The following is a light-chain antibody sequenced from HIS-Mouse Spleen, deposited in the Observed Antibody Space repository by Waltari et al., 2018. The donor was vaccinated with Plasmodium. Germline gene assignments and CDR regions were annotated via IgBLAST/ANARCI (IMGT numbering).Light chain of an antibody. J-gene: IGLJ2*01. CDR2: LNSDGSH. Sequence: QLVLTQSPSASASLGASVKLTCTLSSGHSSYAIAWQPQQPEKGPRYLMKLNSDGSHSKGDGIPDRFSGSSSGAERYLTISSLQSEDEADYYCQTWGTGMGVFGGGTKLTVL. V-gene: IGLV4-69*01. CDR3: QTWGTGMGV. CDR1: SGHSSYA.